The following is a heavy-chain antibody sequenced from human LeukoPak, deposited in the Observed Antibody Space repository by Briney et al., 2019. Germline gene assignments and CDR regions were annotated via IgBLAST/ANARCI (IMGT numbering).Heavy chain of an antibody. CDR2: ISAYNGNT. CDR3: ARPGGYDILTGYPYYFDY. Sequence: ASVKVSCKASGYTLTSYGISWVRQAPGQGLEWMGWISAYNGNTNYAQKLQGRVTMTTDTSTSTAYMELRSLRSDDTAVYYCARPGGYDILTGYPYYFDYWGQGTLVTVSS. V-gene: IGHV1-18*01. J-gene: IGHJ4*02. CDR1: GYTLTSYG. D-gene: IGHD3-9*01.